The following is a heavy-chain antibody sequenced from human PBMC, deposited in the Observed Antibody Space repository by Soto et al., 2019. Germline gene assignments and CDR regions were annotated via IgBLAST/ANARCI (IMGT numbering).Heavy chain of an antibody. CDR3: ARDLYYYASSGFNY. J-gene: IGHJ4*02. Sequence: GSLRLSGVASGLTINTCSMMWVRRAPGKGLEWVSSISSSSSYIYYADSVKGRFTISRDNAKNSLYLQMNSLRAEDTAVYYCARDLYYYASSGFNYWGQGTLVTVSS. CDR1: GLTINTCS. V-gene: IGHV3-21*01. D-gene: IGHD3-22*01. CDR2: ISSSSSYI.